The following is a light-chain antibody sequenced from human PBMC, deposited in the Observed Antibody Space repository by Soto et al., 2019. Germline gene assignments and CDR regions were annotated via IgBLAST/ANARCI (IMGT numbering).Light chain of an antibody. J-gene: IGKJ1*01. CDR1: QSISSW. CDR3: QQYNSYSWT. V-gene: IGKV1-5*03. Sequence: TQMPQSPSTLSATVGDRVTITCRASQSISSWLAWYQQKPGKAPKLLIYKASSLESGVPSRFSGSGSGTEFTLTISSLQPDDFATYYCQQYNSYSWTFGQGTKVDIK. CDR2: KAS.